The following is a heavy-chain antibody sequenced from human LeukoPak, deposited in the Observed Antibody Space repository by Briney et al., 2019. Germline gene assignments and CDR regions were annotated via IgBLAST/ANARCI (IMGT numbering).Heavy chain of an antibody. CDR1: GLTFSSYW. V-gene: IGHV3-7*01. D-gene: IGHD6-6*01. Sequence: PGGSLRLSCAASGLTFSSYWMSWVRQAPGKGLEWVANIKQDGSEKYYVDSVKGRFTISRDNAKNSLYLQMNSLRAEDTAVYYCARDSYSSSSDYWGQGTLVTVSS. CDR2: IKQDGSEK. CDR3: ARDSYSSSSDY. J-gene: IGHJ4*02.